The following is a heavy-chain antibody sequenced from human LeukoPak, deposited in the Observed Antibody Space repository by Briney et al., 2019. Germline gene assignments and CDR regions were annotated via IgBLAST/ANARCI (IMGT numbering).Heavy chain of an antibody. D-gene: IGHD3-10*01. CDR2: IYYSGST. CDR3: AREQVVRGVRY. V-gene: IGHV4-59*01. CDR1: GGSISSYY. Sequence: PSETLSLTCTVSGGSISSYYWSWIRQPPGKGLEWIGYIYYSGSTNYNPSLKSRVTISVDTSKNQFSLKLSSVTAADTAVYYCAREQVVRGVRYWGQGTLVTVSS. J-gene: IGHJ4*02.